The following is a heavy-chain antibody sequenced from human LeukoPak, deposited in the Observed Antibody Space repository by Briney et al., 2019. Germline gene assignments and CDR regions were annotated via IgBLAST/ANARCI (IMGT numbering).Heavy chain of an antibody. CDR1: GGSISSSSYY. D-gene: IGHD6-19*01. J-gene: IGHJ4*02. CDR3: ARAYSSGWYYFDY. CDR2: IYYSGST. V-gene: IGHV4-39*01. Sequence: SETLSLTCTVSGGSISSSSYYWGWIRQPPGKGLEWIGSIYYSGSTYYNPSLKSRVTISVDTSKNQFSLKLSSVTAADTAVYYCARAYSSGWYYFDYWGPGTLVTVSS.